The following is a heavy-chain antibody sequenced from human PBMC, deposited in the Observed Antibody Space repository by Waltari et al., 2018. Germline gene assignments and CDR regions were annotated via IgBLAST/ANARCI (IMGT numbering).Heavy chain of an antibody. V-gene: IGHV1-69*05. D-gene: IGHD3-10*01. Sequence: QVQLVQSGAEVKKPGSSVKVSCKASGGTFSSYAISWVRQAPGQGLEWMGGIIPIVGTANYAQKFQGRVTITTDESTSTAYMELSSLRSEDTAVYYCARAVGDGSGSYHYYMDVWGKGTTVTVSS. CDR3: ARAVGDGSGSYHYYMDV. CDR2: IIPIVGTA. CDR1: GGTFSSYA. J-gene: IGHJ6*03.